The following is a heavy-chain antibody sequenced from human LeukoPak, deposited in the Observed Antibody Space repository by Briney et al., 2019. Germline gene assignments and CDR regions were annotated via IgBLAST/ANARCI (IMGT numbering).Heavy chain of an antibody. CDR1: GYTFTSYG. V-gene: IGHV7-4-1*02. J-gene: IGHJ4*02. CDR2: INTNTGNP. Sequence: ASVKVSCKASGYTFTSYGISWVRQAPGQGLEWMGWINTNTGNPTYAQGFTGRFVFSLDTSVSTAYLQISSLKAEDTAVYYCARAPARLGQQLPYWGQGTLVTVSS. D-gene: IGHD6-13*01. CDR3: ARAPARLGQQLPY.